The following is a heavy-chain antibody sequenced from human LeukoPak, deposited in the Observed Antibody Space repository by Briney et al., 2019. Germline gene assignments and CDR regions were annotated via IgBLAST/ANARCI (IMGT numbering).Heavy chain of an antibody. Sequence: GGSLRLSCAASGFTFSSYWMSWVRQAPGKGLEWVANIKQDGSEKYYVDSVRGRFTISRDNAENSLYLQMNSPRAEDTAVYYCARGRTTVTPSIGDYWGQGTLVTVSS. CDR2: IKQDGSEK. D-gene: IGHD4-17*01. CDR3: ARGRTTVTPSIGDY. CDR1: GFTFSSYW. J-gene: IGHJ4*02. V-gene: IGHV3-7*03.